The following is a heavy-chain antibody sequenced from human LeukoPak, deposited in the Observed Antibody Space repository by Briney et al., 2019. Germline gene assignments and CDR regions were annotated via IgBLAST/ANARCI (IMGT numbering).Heavy chain of an antibody. V-gene: IGHV1-2*06. D-gene: IGHD5-18*01. CDR3: ARDSGYSYGYGAFDI. Sequence: ASVKVSCKASGYTFSNYYIYWVRLAPGQGLEWMGRINPNRGVTNYAQKFQGRVTMTTDTSISTAYMELGRLRSDDTAVYYCARDSGYSYGYGAFDIWGQGAMVTVSS. J-gene: IGHJ3*02. CDR1: GYTFSNYY. CDR2: INPNRGVT.